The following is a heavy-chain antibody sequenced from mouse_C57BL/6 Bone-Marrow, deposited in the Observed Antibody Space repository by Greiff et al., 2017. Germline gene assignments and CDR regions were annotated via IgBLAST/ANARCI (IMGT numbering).Heavy chain of an antibody. J-gene: IGHJ2*01. Sequence: EVQVVESGGGLVKPGGSLKLSCAASGFTFSDYGMHWVRQAPEKGLEWVAYISSGSSTIYYADTVKGRFTISRANAKNTLFLQMTSLRSEDTAMYYCSSFITTVVDGYFDYWGQGTTVTVSS. CDR1: GFTFSDYG. V-gene: IGHV5-17*01. CDR3: SSFITTVVDGYFDY. D-gene: IGHD1-1*01. CDR2: ISSGSSTI.